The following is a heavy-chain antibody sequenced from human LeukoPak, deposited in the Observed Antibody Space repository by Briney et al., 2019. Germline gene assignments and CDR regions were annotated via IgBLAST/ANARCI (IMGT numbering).Heavy chain of an antibody. CDR1: GFTFSSYD. CDR3: ARVAGWHWFDS. D-gene: IGHD6-19*01. V-gene: IGHV3-23*01. J-gene: IGHJ5*01. CDR2: IRPSGDNT. Sequence: GGSLRLSCAASGFTFSSYDMTWVRQAPGRGLEWVSSIRPSGDNTYYGDSVKGRFAISRDNSKNTVYLQMNNMRVDDTAVYYCARVAGWHWFDSWGQGTLVTVSS.